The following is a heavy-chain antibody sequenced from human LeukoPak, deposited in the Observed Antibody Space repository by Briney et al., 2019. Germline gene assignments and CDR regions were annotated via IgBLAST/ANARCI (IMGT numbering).Heavy chain of an antibody. CDR2: LSPNSGDT. Sequence: ASVKVSFKASGYTFTGYYMHWVRQAPGQELEWMGWLSPNSGDTKFAQKFQGRVTMTRDTSISTAYMELSSLRSDDTAVYYCARATDISSWYLAYWGQGTLVTVPS. CDR3: ARATDISSWYLAY. J-gene: IGHJ4*02. CDR1: GYTFTGYY. V-gene: IGHV1-2*02. D-gene: IGHD6-13*01.